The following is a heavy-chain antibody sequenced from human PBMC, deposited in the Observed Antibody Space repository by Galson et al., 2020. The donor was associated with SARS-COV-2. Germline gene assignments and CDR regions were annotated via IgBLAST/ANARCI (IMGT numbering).Heavy chain of an antibody. V-gene: IGHV1-69*13. D-gene: IGHD2-2*01. CDR2: IIPIFGTA. Sequence: SVKVSCKASGGTFSSYAISWVRQAPGQGLEWMGGIIPIFGTANYAQKFQGRVTITADESTSTAYMELSSLRSEDTAVYYCARDATWWLCRYYYDYMDVWGKGTTVTVSS. J-gene: IGHJ6*03. CDR1: GGTFSSYA. CDR3: ARDATWWLCRYYYDYMDV.